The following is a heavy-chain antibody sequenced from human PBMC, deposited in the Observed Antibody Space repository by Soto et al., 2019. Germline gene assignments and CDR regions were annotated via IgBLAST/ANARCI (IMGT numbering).Heavy chain of an antibody. CDR1: GFSLSTSGMC. CDR3: ARTPGYSSSWYGFYYYGMDV. J-gene: IGHJ6*02. D-gene: IGHD6-13*01. V-gene: IGHV2-70*01. CDR2: IDWDDDK. Sequence: GSGPTLVNPTQTLTLTCTFSGFSLSTSGMCVSWIRQPPGKALEWLALIDWDDDKYYSTSLKTRLTNSKDTSKNQVVLTMTNMDPVDTATYYCARTPGYSSSWYGFYYYGMDVWGQGTTVTVSS.